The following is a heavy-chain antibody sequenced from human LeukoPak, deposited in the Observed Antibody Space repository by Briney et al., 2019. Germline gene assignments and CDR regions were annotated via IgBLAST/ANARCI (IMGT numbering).Heavy chain of an antibody. D-gene: IGHD6-13*01. CDR3: ASGARRSSAGYYYYGMDV. CDR1: GGSISIGGYY. V-gene: IGHV4-31*03. CDR2: IYYSGST. Sequence: SETLSLTCTVCGGSISIGGYYWSWIRQHPGKGLEWIGYIYYSGSTYYNPSLKSRVTISVDTSKNQFSLKLSSVTAADTAVYYCASGARRSSAGYYYYGMDVWGQGTTVTVSS. J-gene: IGHJ6*02.